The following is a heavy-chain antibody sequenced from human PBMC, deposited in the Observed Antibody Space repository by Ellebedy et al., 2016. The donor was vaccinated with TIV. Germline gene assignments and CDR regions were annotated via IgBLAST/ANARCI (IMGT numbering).Heavy chain of an antibody. D-gene: IGHD4/OR15-4a*01. CDR2: IIPMFGKA. V-gene: IGHV1-69*13. CDR1: GGTFSSYA. CDR3: ARDSGANFLGLSFGL. J-gene: IGHJ2*01. Sequence: AASVKVSCKASGGTFSSYAISWVRQAPGQGLEWMGGIIPMFGKANSAQKFQGRVTITADESTSTASMELSSLRSEETAVYYGARDSGANFLGLSFGLWGRGTLVTVSS.